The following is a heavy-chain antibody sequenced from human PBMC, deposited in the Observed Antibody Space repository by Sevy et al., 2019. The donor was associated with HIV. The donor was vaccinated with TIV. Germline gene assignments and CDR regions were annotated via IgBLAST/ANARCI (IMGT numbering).Heavy chain of an antibody. V-gene: IGHV3-23*01. CDR2: ISGSGGST. CDR1: GFTFSSYA. D-gene: IGHD2-15*01. CDR3: AKEMVTVVSLIFPFAAFDI. Sequence: GGSLRLSCAASGFTFSSYAMSWVRQAPGKGLEWVSAISGSGGSTYYADSVKGRFTISRDNSKNTLYLQMNSLRAEDTAVYYCAKEMVTVVSLIFPFAAFDIWGQGTMVTVSS. J-gene: IGHJ3*02.